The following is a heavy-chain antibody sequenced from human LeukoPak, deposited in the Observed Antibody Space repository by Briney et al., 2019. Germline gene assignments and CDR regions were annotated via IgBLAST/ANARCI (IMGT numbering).Heavy chain of an antibody. Sequence: GSLKLSCSTSGFTFSSFCMHLVRQAPGKGLEWVALIYYDGSNKYYADSVKGRFTVSRDNSKNTLYLQMNILRAEDTGIYYCTREEVRAPLDNWGQGTLVTVSS. D-gene: IGHD3-10*01. V-gene: IGHV3-33*01. CDR3: TREEVRAPLDN. CDR2: IYYDGSNK. J-gene: IGHJ4*02. CDR1: GFTFSSFC.